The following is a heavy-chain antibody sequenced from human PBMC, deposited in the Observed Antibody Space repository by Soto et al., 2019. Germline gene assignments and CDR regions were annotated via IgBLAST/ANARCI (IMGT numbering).Heavy chain of an antibody. CDR3: AGGFVCGRAFYSFDY. CDR1: GFTFSSYT. J-gene: IGHJ4*02. CDR2: MSYDGSHI. D-gene: IGHD3-16*01. V-gene: IGHV3-30-3*01. Sequence: QVHLVESGGGVVQPGRSLRLSCAASGFTFSSYTIHWVRQAPGTGLEWVAVMSYDGSHIYYADSVEGRFTISRDNSRNTTYLQMNSLLGEDTAVYYCAGGFVCGRAFYSFDYWGQGTLVTVSS.